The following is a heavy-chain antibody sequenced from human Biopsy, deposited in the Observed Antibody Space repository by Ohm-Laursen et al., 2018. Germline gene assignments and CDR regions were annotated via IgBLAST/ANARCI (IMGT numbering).Heavy chain of an antibody. J-gene: IGHJ4*02. CDR2: IHGSGRT. V-gene: IGHV3-66*01. CDR3: AGAGGHSF. CDR1: EFNVDRNH. Sequence: SLRLSCAASEFNVDRNHMNWVRQAPGKGLEWVSMIHGSGRTDYADSVKGRFTVSRDNSKDTVYLQMNALRVDDTAMYYCAGAGGHSFWGQRALVTVSS. D-gene: IGHD3-16*01.